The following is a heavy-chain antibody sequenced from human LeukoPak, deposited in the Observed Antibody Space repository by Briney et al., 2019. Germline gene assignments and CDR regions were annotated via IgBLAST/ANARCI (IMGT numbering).Heavy chain of an antibody. Sequence: PGGSLRLSCAASGFTFSSYAMHWVRQAPGKGLEYVSAISSNGGSTYYANSVKGRFTIPRDNSKNTLYLQMGSLRAEDMAAYYCARGAEWLRFGDFDYWGQGTLVTVSS. V-gene: IGHV3-64*01. CDR3: ARGAEWLRFGDFDY. CDR2: ISSNGGST. J-gene: IGHJ4*02. CDR1: GFTFSSYA. D-gene: IGHD5-12*01.